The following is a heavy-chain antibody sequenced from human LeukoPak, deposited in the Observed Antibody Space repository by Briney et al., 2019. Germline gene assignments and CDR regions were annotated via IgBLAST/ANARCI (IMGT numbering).Heavy chain of an antibody. Sequence: GRSLRLSCAASGFTFSSYAMHWVRQAPGKGLEWVAVISYDGSNKYYADSVKGRFTISRDNSKNMLYLQMNSLRAEDTAVYYCARDTKLLWFGGYFDYWGQGTLVTVSS. D-gene: IGHD3-10*01. V-gene: IGHV3-30-3*01. J-gene: IGHJ4*02. CDR1: GFTFSSYA. CDR3: ARDTKLLWFGGYFDY. CDR2: ISYDGSNK.